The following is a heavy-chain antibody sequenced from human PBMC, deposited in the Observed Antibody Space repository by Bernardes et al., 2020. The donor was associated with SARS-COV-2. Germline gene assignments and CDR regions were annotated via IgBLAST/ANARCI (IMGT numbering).Heavy chain of an antibody. V-gene: IGHV4-4*02. CDR2: IYHSGAT. CDR3: ARDSSVSSRGYFDY. Sequence: SETLSLTCAVSGGSIGSNKWWSCVRQSPGKGLEWIGEIYHSGATYYNPSLGSRVTISVDMSKNLLSLTLTSVTAADTAVYYCARDSSVSSRGYFDYWGRGILATVSS. D-gene: IGHD2-15*01. CDR1: GGSIGSNKW. J-gene: IGHJ4*02.